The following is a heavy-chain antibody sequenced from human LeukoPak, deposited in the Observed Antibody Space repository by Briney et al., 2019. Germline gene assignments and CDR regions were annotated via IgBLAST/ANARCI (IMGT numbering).Heavy chain of an antibody. CDR1: GGSISSGGYY. J-gene: IGHJ5*02. V-gene: IGHV4-31*03. D-gene: IGHD3-10*01. CDR3: ARIITMVRGVIPVRWFDP. CDR2: IYYSGST. Sequence: SETLSLTCTVSGGSISSGGYYWSWIRQHPGKGLEWIGYIYYSGSTYYNPSLKSRVTISVDTSKSQFSLKLSSVTAADTAVYYCARIITMVRGVIPVRWFDPWGQGTLVTVSS.